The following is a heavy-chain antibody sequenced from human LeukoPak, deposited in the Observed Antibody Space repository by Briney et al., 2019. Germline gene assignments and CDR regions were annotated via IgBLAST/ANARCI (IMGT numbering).Heavy chain of an antibody. D-gene: IGHD3/OR15-3a*01. CDR2: INSGGTT. CDR1: GFIVSSTY. J-gene: IGHJ4*02. Sequence: PGGSLRLSCAASGFIVSSTYMNGVRQAPGEGLEWSSVINSGGTTYYADSVKGGFTISRDDSKNMLFLHMNSLRAEDTAVYYCAKMDSDYYIDFWGQGTLVSVSS. CDR3: AKMDSDYYIDF. V-gene: IGHV3-53*01.